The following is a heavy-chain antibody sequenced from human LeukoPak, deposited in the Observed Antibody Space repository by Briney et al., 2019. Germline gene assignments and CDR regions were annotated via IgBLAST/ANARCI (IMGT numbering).Heavy chain of an antibody. J-gene: IGHJ3*02. D-gene: IGHD2-2*01. CDR3: AREVYCSSTSCSRRDAFDI. CDR2: ITFSSSHI. CDR1: GFTFSGYV. V-gene: IGHV3-21*01. Sequence: GGSLRLSCAASGFTFSGYVMTWVRQAPGKGLECVSSITFSSSHIYYADSVKGRFTISRDNTKNSLYLQMNSLRAEDTAVYYCAREVYCSSTSCSRRDAFDIWGQGTMVTVSS.